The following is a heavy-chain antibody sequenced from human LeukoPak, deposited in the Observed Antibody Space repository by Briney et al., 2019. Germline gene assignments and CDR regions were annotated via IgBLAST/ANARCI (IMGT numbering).Heavy chain of an antibody. CDR3: ARVHFPYGDFDY. D-gene: IGHD4-17*01. Sequence: GGSLRLSCAASGITVSDNYMSWVRQTPGKGLEWVSTLYPAGDTYFADSVRGRFTISRDISKNTVYLQMGSLRAEDTAVYFCARVHFPYGDFDYWGQGVLVTVSS. J-gene: IGHJ4*02. V-gene: IGHV3-53*01. CDR1: GITVSDNY. CDR2: LYPAGDT.